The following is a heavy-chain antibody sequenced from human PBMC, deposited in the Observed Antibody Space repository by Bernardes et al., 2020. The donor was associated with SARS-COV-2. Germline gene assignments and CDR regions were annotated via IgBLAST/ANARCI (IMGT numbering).Heavy chain of an antibody. V-gene: IGHV4-59*01. CDR1: GDSIGGYY. J-gene: IGHJ4*02. Sequence: SETLSLTCSVSGDSIGGYYWSWIRQPPGKGLEWIGFIYYTGSTNYNPSLKSRVTMSVDTSKDQFSLKLSSVTAADTAVYYCARTGTTSLSDCGRFDYWGQGTLVTVSS. CDR3: ARTGTTSLSDCGRFDY. CDR2: IYYTGST. D-gene: IGHD1-7*01.